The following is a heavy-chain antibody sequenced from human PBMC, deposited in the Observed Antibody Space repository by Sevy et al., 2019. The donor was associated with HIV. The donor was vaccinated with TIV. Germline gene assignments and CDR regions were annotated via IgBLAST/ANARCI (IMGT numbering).Heavy chain of an antibody. CDR1: GFTFDDYA. V-gene: IGHV3-9*01. CDR2: ISWNSGSI. Sequence: GGSLRLSCAASGFTFDDYAMHWVRQAPGKGLEWVSGISWNSGSIGYADSVKGRFTISRDNAKNSLYLQMNSLGAEDTALYYCAKGDDYDSPNFDYWGQGTLVTVSS. D-gene: IGHD4-17*01. J-gene: IGHJ4*02. CDR3: AKGDDYDSPNFDY.